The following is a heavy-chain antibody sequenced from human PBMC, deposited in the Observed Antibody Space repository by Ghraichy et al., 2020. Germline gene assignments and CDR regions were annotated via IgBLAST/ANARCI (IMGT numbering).Heavy chain of an antibody. CDR3: AREINVDTAMVWDY. J-gene: IGHJ4*02. CDR1: GGSFSGYY. D-gene: IGHD5-18*01. CDR2: INHSGST. V-gene: IGHV4-34*01. Sequence: SETLSLTCAVYGGSFSGYYWSWIRQPPGKGLEWIGEINHSGSTNYNPSLKSRVTISVDTSKNQFSLKLSSVTAADTAVYYCAREINVDTAMVWDYWGQGTLVTVSS.